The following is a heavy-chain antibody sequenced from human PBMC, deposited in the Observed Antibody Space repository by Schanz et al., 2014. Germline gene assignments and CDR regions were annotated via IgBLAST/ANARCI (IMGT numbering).Heavy chain of an antibody. CDR1: GFTFSSNA. V-gene: IGHV3-23*01. Sequence: EVQLLESGGGLVQPGGSLRLSCAASGFTFSSNAMCWVRQAPGKGLEWVSTITSSGGGTYYADSVKGRFTISRDNSKNTLYLQMNSLRVEDTAVYFCAKSYDTSGYSGFDYWGQGTLVTVSS. J-gene: IGHJ4*02. CDR3: AKSYDTSGYSGFDY. D-gene: IGHD3-22*01. CDR2: ITSSGGGT.